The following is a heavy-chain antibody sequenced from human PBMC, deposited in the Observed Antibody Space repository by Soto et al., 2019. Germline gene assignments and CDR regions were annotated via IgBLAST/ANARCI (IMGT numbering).Heavy chain of an antibody. V-gene: IGHV1-8*01. CDR2: MNPNSGNT. J-gene: IGHJ6*03. CDR1: GYTFTSYD. D-gene: IGHD3-16*02. CDR3: ARSGRYVYSFYYYYYIDV. Sequence: ASVKVSCKASGYTFTSYDINWVRQATGQGLEWMGWMNPNSGNTGYAQKFQGRVTMTRNTSISTAYMELSSLRSEDTAVYYCARSGRYVYSFYYYYYIDVWGKGTTVTVSS.